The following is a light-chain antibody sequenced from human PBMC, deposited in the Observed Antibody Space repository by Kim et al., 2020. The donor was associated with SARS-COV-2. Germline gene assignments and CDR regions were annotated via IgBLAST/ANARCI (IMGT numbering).Light chain of an antibody. CDR1: QSVSHW. CDR2: EAS. CDR3: QQYNTWYT. Sequence: LSTSVGDRVTITCRASQSVSHWLAWYQQKPGKAPKVLIYEASKLISGVPSRFSGSGFGTEFTLTISSLQPDDFATYYCQQYNTWYTFGQGTKLEI. V-gene: IGKV1-5*03. J-gene: IGKJ2*01.